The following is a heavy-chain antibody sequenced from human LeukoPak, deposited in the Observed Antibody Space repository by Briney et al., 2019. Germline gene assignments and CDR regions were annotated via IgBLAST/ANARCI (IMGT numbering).Heavy chain of an antibody. J-gene: IGHJ4*02. D-gene: IGHD1-26*01. CDR2: IWYDGSNK. CDR3: ARAGVGAIYYFDY. Sequence: GGSLRLSCAAYGFTFSNYGMHWVRQAPGKGLEWVALIWYDGSNKYYADSVRGRFTISRDNSKNTLYLQMKSLRVEDTAVYYCARAGVGAIYYFDYWGQGTLVTVSS. CDR1: GFTFSNYG. V-gene: IGHV3-33*01.